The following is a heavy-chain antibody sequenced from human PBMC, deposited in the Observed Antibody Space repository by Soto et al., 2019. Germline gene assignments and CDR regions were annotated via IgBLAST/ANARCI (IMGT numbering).Heavy chain of an antibody. CDR1: GGCVSSGSYY. D-gene: IGHD2-15*01. Sequence: HVQLQESGPGLVKPSETLSLTCTVSGGCVSSGSYYWSWIRQPPGKGLEWIGYIYYSGSTNYNPSLKSRVTISVDTSKNQFSLKLISVTAADTAVYYCAREGNSGPYDCYGMDVWGQGTTVTVSS. CDR3: AREGNSGPYDCYGMDV. V-gene: IGHV4-61*01. J-gene: IGHJ6*02. CDR2: IYYSGST.